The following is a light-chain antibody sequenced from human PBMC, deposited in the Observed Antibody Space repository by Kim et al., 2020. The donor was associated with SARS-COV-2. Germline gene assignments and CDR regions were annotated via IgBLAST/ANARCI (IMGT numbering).Light chain of an antibody. CDR1: SSDVGGYNY. V-gene: IGLV2-14*03. CDR2: DVS. J-gene: IGLJ2*01. Sequence: GQSITISCTGTSSDVGGYNYVSWYQQHPGKAPKRMIFDVSNRPSGVSNRFSGSKSGNTASLTISGLQAEDEADYYCSSYTSSDTLLFGGGTQLTVL. CDR3: SSYTSSDTLL.